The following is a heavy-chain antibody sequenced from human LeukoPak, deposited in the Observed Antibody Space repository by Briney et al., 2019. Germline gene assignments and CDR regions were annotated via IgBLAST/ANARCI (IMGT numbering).Heavy chain of an antibody. D-gene: IGHD3-10*01. CDR1: GYTFTSYY. J-gene: IGHJ6*03. CDR3: ARVAGVRGVLYYYYYYMDV. V-gene: IGHV1-46*01. CDR2: INPSGGST. Sequence: ASVTVSCKASGYTFTSYYMHWVRQAPGQGLEWMGIINPSGGSTSYAQKFQGRVTMTRDMSTSTVYMELSSLRSEDTAVYYCARVAGVRGVLYYYYYYMDVWGKGTTVTISS.